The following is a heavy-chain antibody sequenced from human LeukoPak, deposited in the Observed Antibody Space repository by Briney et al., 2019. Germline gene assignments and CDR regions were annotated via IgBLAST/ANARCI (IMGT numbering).Heavy chain of an antibody. CDR1: GFTFDDYA. Sequence: GGSLRLSCAASGFTFDDYAMHWVRQAPGKGLEWVSGISWNTGTIDYADSVKGRFTISRDNSKNTLYLQMNSLRTEDTAVYYCAKDRPPKMGVPVAGLFDYWGQGTLVTVSS. V-gene: IGHV3-9*01. D-gene: IGHD6-19*01. CDR3: AKDRPPKMGVPVAGLFDY. J-gene: IGHJ4*02. CDR2: ISWNTGTI.